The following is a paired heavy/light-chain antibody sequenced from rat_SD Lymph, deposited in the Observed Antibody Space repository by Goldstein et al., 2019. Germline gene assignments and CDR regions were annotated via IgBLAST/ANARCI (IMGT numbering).Heavy chain of an antibody. J-gene: IGHJ3*01. V-gene: IGHV5-34*01. CDR2: ISSGSSYI. Sequence: EVQLVESGGGLVQPGRSLKLSCVASGFTFSNYGMNWIRQAPGKGLEWVAYISSGSSYIYYAETVKGRFTISRDNAKNTLYLQMTSLRSEDTALYYCARGTTEGQGFAYWGQGTLVTVSS. D-gene: IGHD1-11*01. CDR3: ARGTTEGQGFAY. CDR1: GFTFSNYG.
Light chain of an antibody. CDR3: QQYNNYPT. J-gene: IGKJ5*01. CDR2: NAN. V-gene: IGKV12S32*01. Sequence: DIRMTQSPASLSASLGETVNIECLASEDIYSDLAWYQQKPGKSPQLLIYNANSLQNGVPSRFSGSGSGTQYSLKINSLQSEDVATYFCQQYNNYPTFGSGTKLEIK. CDR1: EDIYSD.